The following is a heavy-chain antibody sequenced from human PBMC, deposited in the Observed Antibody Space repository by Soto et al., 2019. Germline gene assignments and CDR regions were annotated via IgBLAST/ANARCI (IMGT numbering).Heavy chain of an antibody. D-gene: IGHD2-8*01. J-gene: IGHJ6*02. CDR1: GYTFTRYG. CDR3: AKNGQPPYYYYGLVV. Sequence: GASVKVSCKASGYTFTRYGISWVRQAPGQGLEWMGWISGYNGDTNYAQKFQDRVSMTIDTSTGTAYMELRSLTSDDTAIYYCAKNGQPPYYYYGLVVWGQGTKVTVSS. V-gene: IGHV1-18*01. CDR2: ISGYNGDT.